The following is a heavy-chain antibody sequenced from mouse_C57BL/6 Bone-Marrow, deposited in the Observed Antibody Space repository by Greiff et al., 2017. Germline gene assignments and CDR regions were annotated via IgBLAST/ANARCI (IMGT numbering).Heavy chain of an antibody. D-gene: IGHD2-3*01. CDR3: AREDDGYYGFAY. CDR1: GYSFTGYY. V-gene: IGHV1-42*01. J-gene: IGHJ3*01. Sequence: EVKLVESGPELVKPGASVKISCKASGYSFTGYYMNWVKQSPEKSLEWIGEINPSTGGTTYNQKFKAKATLTVDKSSSTAYMQLKSLTSEDSAVYYCAREDDGYYGFAYWGQGTLVTVSA. CDR2: INPSTGGT.